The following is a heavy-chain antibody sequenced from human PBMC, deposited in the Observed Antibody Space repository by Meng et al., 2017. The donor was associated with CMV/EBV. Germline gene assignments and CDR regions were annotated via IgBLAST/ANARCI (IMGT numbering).Heavy chain of an antibody. V-gene: IGHV3-21*01. CDR2: ISSSSSYI. Sequence: LSCAASGFHFSSYSMHWVRQAPGKGLEWVSSISSSSSYIYYADSVKGRFTISRDNAKNSLYLQMNSLRAEDTAVYYCARDRERPYDYWGQGTLVTVSS. J-gene: IGHJ4*02. CDR3: ARDRERPYDY. D-gene: IGHD5-24*01. CDR1: GFHFSSYS.